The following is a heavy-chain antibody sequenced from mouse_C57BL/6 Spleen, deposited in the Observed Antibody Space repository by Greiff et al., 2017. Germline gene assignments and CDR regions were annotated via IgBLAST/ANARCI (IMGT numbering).Heavy chain of an antibody. CDR3: ARRPAYYFDY. J-gene: IGHJ2*01. Sequence: QVQLQQPGAELVKPGASVKLSCKASGYTFTSYWMQWVKQRPGQGLEWIGRIDPSDSYTNYNQKFKGKATLTVDTSSSTAYMELSSLTSEDSAGYYCARRPAYYFDYWGQGTTLTVSS. CDR2: IDPSDSYT. V-gene: IGHV1-50*01. CDR1: GYTFTSYW.